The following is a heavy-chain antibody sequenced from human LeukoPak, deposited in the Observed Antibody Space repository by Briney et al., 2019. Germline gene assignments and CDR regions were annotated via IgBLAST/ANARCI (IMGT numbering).Heavy chain of an antibody. CDR3: ARDAPKYYYDSSGYYSHFDY. CDR2: IKQDGSEK. Sequence: GGSLRLSCAASGFTFSSYWMSWVRQAPGKGLEWVANIKQDGSEKHYVDSVKGRFTISRDNAKNSLYLQMNSLRAEDTAVYYCARDAPKYYYDSSGYYSHFDYWGQGTLVTVSS. D-gene: IGHD3-22*01. CDR1: GFTFSSYW. J-gene: IGHJ4*02. V-gene: IGHV3-7*01.